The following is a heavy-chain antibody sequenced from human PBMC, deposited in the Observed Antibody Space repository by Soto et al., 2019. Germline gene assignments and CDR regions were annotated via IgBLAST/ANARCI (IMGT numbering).Heavy chain of an antibody. J-gene: IGHJ5*02. CDR1: GGSISSSSYY. D-gene: IGHD2-8*01. Sequence: SETLSLTCTVSGGSISSSSYYWVWIRQPPGKGLDWIGSIYYSGSTYYNSSLKSRVTISVDTSKNQFSLKLSSVTAADTAVYYCARAHLGYCTNGVCPNWFDPWGQGTLVTVSS. V-gene: IGHV4-39*07. CDR3: ARAHLGYCTNGVCPNWFDP. CDR2: IYYSGST.